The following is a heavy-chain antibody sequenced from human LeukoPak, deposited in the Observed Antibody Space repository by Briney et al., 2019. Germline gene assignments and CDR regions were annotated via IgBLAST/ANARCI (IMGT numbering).Heavy chain of an antibody. J-gene: IGHJ6*03. Sequence: GASAKVSCKASGYTFTGYYMHWVRQAPGQGLEWTGWINPNSGGTNYAQKFQGRVTMTRDTSISTAYMELSRLRSDDTAVYYCARDGGPDPYYYYYMDVWGKGTTVTVSS. V-gene: IGHV1-2*02. CDR3: ARDGGPDPYYYYYMDV. CDR1: GYTFTGYY. CDR2: INPNSGGT. D-gene: IGHD3-16*01.